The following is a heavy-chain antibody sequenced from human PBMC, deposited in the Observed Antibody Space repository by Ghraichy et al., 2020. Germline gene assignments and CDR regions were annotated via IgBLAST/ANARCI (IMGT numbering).Heavy chain of an antibody. CDR3: AREKQPGGAAAGTGY. CDR2: IKQDGGEK. D-gene: IGHD6-13*01. Sequence: RGSLRLSCEASGFTFSSYWMNWVRQAPGKGLEWVANIKQDGGEKYYVDSVNGRFTISRDNAKNSLYLQMNSLRAEDTAVYYCAREKQPGGAAAGTGYWGQGTLVTVSS. V-gene: IGHV3-7*01. CDR1: GFTFSSYW. J-gene: IGHJ4*02.